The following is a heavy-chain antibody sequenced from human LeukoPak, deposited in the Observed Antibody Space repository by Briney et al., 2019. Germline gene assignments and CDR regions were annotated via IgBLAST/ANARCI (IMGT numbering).Heavy chain of an antibody. J-gene: IGHJ3*02. V-gene: IGHV3-15*01. CDR2: IKSKTDGGTT. D-gene: IGHD6-13*01. Sequence: GGSLRLSCAASGFTFSNAWMSWVRQAPGKGLEWVGRIKSKTDGGTTDYAAPVKGRFTISRDDSKNTLYLQMNSLKTEDTAVYYCTTISEAAGDAFDIWGQGTMVTVSS. CDR3: TTISEAAGDAFDI. CDR1: GFTFSNAW.